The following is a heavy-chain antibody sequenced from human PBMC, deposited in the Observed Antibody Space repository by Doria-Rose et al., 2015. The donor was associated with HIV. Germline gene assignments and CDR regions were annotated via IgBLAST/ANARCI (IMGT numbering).Heavy chain of an antibody. CDR2: IHTSANT. CDR1: GSSINNYY. Sequence: VQLQESGPGLVKPSETLSLTCTVSGSSINNYYWNWIRQPPGMGLEWIGYIHTSANTNYNPSLKSRVAISVDTPRSHFSLKLSSMPAADTAVYYCARSLRRASSHFDFWGQGFLVTVSS. CDR3: ARSLRRASSHFDF. V-gene: IGHV4-4*09. J-gene: IGHJ4*02.